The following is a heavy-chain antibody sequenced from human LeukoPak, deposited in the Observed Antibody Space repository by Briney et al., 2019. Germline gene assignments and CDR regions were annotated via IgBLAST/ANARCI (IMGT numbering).Heavy chain of an antibody. J-gene: IGHJ4*02. CDR1: GGSFSGYY. D-gene: IGHD3-10*01. CDR3: ARRPLLWFGDASYYFDY. CDR2: INHSGST. V-gene: IGHV4-34*01. Sequence: SETLSLTCAVYGGSFSGYYWSWIRRPPGKGLEWIGEINHSGSTNYNPSLKSRVTISVDTSKNQFSLRLSSVTAADTAVYYCARRPLLWFGDASYYFDYWGQGTLVTVSS.